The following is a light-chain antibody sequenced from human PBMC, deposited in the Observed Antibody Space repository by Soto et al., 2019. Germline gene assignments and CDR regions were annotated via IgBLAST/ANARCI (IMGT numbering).Light chain of an antibody. CDR1: QTVAGSY. CDR3: QQYANWYT. Sequence: ETVLTQSPGTLSLSPGERATLSCRASQTVAGSYLAWYQQKPGQAPRLLIYAASTRVTGIPDRFSGSGSGRDFTLTISRLEPEEFAVYYCQQYANWYTFGQGTTLEIK. V-gene: IGKV3-20*01. CDR2: AAS. J-gene: IGKJ2*01.